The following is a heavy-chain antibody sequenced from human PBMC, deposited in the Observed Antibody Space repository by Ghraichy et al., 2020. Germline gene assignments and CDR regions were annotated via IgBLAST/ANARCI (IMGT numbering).Heavy chain of an antibody. D-gene: IGHD2-21*01. CDR3: AADLYGGGFDY. V-gene: IGHV1-24*01. J-gene: IGHJ4*02. Sequence: ASVKVSCKVSGYTLIELSINWVRQAPGKGLEWMGGIDRGDGKAVYAQAFQGRLTMTEDTSTATAHMELSSLRSDDTATFYCAADLYGGGFDYWGQGTLVTVSS. CDR1: GYTLIELS. CDR2: IDRGDGKA.